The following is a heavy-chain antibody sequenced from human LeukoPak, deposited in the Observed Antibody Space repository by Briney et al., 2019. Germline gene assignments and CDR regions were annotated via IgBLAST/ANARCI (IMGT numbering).Heavy chain of an antibody. CDR3: AKGRYYCSGSYMNSHDY. CDR2: ISGSGDST. J-gene: IGHJ4*02. Sequence: GGCLRLSCAASRFTFSSYVMSWVRQAPGKGLEWVSLISGSGDSTYYADSVKGRFTISRDNSKNTLYLQMNSLSAEDTAVYSCAKGRYYCSGSYMNSHDYWGQGTLVTVSS. CDR1: RFTFSSYV. V-gene: IGHV3-23*01. D-gene: IGHD3-10*01.